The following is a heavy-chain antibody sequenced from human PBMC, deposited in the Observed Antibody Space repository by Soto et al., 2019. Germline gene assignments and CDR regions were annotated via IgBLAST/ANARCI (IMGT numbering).Heavy chain of an antibody. V-gene: IGHV3-7*01. CDR3: ARDEGILWFGETPPWYYYMDV. D-gene: IGHD3-10*01. CDR2: IKQDGSEK. Sequence: HPGGSVRLSCAASGFTFSSYWMSWVRQAPGKGLEWVANIKQDGSEKYYVDSVKGRFTISRDNAKDSLYLQMNSLRAEDTAVYYCARDEGILWFGETPPWYYYMDVWGKGTTVTVSS. CDR1: GFTFSSYW. J-gene: IGHJ6*03.